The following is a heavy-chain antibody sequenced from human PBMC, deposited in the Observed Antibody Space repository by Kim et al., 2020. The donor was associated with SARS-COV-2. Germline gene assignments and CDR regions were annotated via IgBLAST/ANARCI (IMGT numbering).Heavy chain of an antibody. D-gene: IGHD3-10*01. CDR2: INGDGSST. Sequence: GGSLRLSCAASGFPFSNSWMHWVRQVPGKGLVWVSHINGDGSSTDYADSVKGRFTISRDNAKSTVYLQMNSLRAEDTAVYHCARDGRDSGSYPYFDYWGQGTLATVSS. J-gene: IGHJ4*02. CDR1: GFPFSNSW. CDR3: ARDGRDSGSYPYFDY. V-gene: IGHV3-74*01.